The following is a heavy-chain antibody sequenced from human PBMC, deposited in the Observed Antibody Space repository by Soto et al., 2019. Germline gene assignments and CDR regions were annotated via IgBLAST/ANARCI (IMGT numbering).Heavy chain of an antibody. Sequence: ITLKESGPTLMEPSQTLTLTCTFSGFSLSTSGVGVGWIRQPPGKALEWLALIYWDDDKRYSPSLKSRLTITKDTSKNQVVLTMTNMDPVDTATYYCAHGYYDVLTGYYSQDTFDYWGQGTLVTVFS. V-gene: IGHV2-5*02. CDR2: IYWDDDK. CDR1: GFSLSTSGVG. J-gene: IGHJ4*02. CDR3: AHGYYDVLTGYYSQDTFDY. D-gene: IGHD3-9*01.